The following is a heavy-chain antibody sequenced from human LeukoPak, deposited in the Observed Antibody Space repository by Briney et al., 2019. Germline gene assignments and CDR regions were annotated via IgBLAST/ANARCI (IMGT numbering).Heavy chain of an antibody. Sequence: GGSLRLSCAASGFTFSSYVMNWVSQAPGKGLEWVSGISDSGGGTYYADSVKGRFTISRDNSKNTLYLQMNSLRAEDTAVYYCAKLPGRAADYWGQGTLVTVSS. CDR3: AKLPGRAADY. CDR1: GFTFSSYV. CDR2: ISDSGGGT. V-gene: IGHV3-23*01. J-gene: IGHJ4*02.